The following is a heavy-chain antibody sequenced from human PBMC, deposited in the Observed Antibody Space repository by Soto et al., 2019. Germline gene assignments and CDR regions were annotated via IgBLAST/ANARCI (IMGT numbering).Heavy chain of an antibody. D-gene: IGHD2-2*01. CDR1: GYTFTSYA. V-gene: IGHV1-3*01. Sequence: RASVKVSCKASGYTFTSYAMHWVRQAPGQRLEWMGWINAGNGNTKYSQKFQGRVTITRDTSASTAYMELSSLRSEDTAVYYCAGDLLNIVVVPAAVLMGYYYYGMDVWGQGTTVTVSS. CDR2: INAGNGNT. J-gene: IGHJ6*02. CDR3: AGDLLNIVVVPAAVLMGYYYYGMDV.